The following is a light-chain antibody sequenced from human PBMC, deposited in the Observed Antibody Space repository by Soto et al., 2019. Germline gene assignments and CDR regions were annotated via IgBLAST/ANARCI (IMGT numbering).Light chain of an antibody. Sequence: QSALTQPASVSGSPGQSITISCTGTSRDVGAYNYVSWYQQYPGKAPKLMIYEVSNRPSGVSNRFSGSKSGNTASLTISGLKAEDEADYYCSSYTSSILVFGGGTKVTVL. CDR3: SSYTSSILV. V-gene: IGLV2-14*01. CDR1: SRDVGAYNY. J-gene: IGLJ3*02. CDR2: EVS.